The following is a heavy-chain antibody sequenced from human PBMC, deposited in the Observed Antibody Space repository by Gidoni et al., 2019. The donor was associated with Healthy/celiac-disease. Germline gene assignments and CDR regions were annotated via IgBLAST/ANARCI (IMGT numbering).Heavy chain of an antibody. J-gene: IGHJ4*02. CDR2: IVVGSGNT. CDR1: GFTFTSSA. D-gene: IGHD5-12*01. V-gene: IGHV1-58*01. CDR3: ADSGYDYGELDY. Sequence: QMQLVQSGPEVKKPGTSVTVSCKASGFTFTSSAVQWVRQARGQRLEWIGWIVVGSGNTNYAQKFQERVTITRDMSTSTAYMELSSLRSEDTAVYYCADSGYDYGELDYWGQGTLVTVSS.